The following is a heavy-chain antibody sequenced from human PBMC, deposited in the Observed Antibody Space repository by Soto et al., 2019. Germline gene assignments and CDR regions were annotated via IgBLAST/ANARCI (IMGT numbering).Heavy chain of an antibody. D-gene: IGHD6-25*01. J-gene: IGHJ5*02. Sequence: SETLSLTCTVSGASIISGEHYWSWIRQAPGKGLEWIGLIYYTGITDYNPSLKSRVTISVDTSKNQFSLKLSSVTAADTAVYYCARPHGGSSGWDNWFDPWGQGTSVTVSS. CDR1: GASIISGEHY. CDR2: IYYTGIT. CDR3: ARPHGGSSGWDNWFDP. V-gene: IGHV4-30-4*02.